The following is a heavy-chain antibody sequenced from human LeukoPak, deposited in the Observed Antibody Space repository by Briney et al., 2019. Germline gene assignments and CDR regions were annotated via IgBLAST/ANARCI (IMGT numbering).Heavy chain of an antibody. V-gene: IGHV4-34*01. Sequence: SETLSLTCTVSGGSISSYYWSWIRQPPGKGLEWIGEINHSGSTNYNPSLKSRVTISVDTSKNQFSLKLSSVTAADTAVYYCARTYGRNYLDYWGQGTLVTVSS. D-gene: IGHD4-17*01. J-gene: IGHJ4*02. CDR2: INHSGST. CDR1: GGSISSYY. CDR3: ARTYGRNYLDY.